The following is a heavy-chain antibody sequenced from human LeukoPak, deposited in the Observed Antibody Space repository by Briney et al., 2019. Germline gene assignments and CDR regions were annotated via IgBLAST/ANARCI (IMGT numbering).Heavy chain of an antibody. V-gene: IGHV3-30*18. CDR3: AKDLDGETCGMDV. Sequence: PGGSLRLSCAASGFTFSSYGMHWVRQAPGKGLEWVAVISYDGSNKYYADSVKGRFTISRDNSKNTLYLQMNSLRAEDTAVYYCAKDLDGETCGMDVWGQGTTVTVSS. CDR1: GFTFSSYG. D-gene: IGHD2-21*01. J-gene: IGHJ6*02. CDR2: ISYDGSNK.